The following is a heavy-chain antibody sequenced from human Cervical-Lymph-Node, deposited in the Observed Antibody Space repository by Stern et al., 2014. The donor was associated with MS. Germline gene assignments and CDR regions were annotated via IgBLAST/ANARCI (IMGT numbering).Heavy chain of an antibody. CDR3: SRASLSGYDWFDP. J-gene: IGHJ5*02. CDR2: IHHSGTT. CDR1: GDSISSDNW. V-gene: IGHV4-4*02. D-gene: IGHD5-12*01. Sequence: QLQLQESGPGLVEPSGTLSLTCTVSGDSISSDNWWSWVRQFPGKGLEWIGEIHHSGTTNYKPSLESRLTHSIEKSKNQVFLNLRSVTAADTAVYFCSRASLSGYDWFDPWGQGTLVTVSS.